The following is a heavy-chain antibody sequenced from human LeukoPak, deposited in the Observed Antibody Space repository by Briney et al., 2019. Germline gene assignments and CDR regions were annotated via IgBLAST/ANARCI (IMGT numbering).Heavy chain of an antibody. CDR2: ISAYNGNT. J-gene: IGHJ4*02. D-gene: IGHD6-6*01. V-gene: IGHV1-18*01. CDR3: ARDFTSLAARPEGVDY. CDR1: GYTFTSYG. Sequence: ASVKVSCKASGYTFTSYGIGWVRQAPGQGLEWMGWISAYNGNTNYAQKLQGRVTMTTDTSTSTAYMELRSLRSDDTAVYYCARDFTSLAARPEGVDYWGQGTLVTVSS.